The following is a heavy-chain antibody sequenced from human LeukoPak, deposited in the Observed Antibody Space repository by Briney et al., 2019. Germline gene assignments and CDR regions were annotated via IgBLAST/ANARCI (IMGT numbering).Heavy chain of an antibody. CDR2: INHSGST. V-gene: IGHV4-34*01. CDR3: ARTHYGSGSYYGLDY. D-gene: IGHD3-10*01. J-gene: IGHJ4*02. Sequence: SETLSLTCAVYGGSFSGYHWSWIRQPPGKGLEWSGEINHSGSTNYNPSLKSRVTISVDTSKNQFSLKLSSVTAADTAVYYCARTHYGSGSYYGLDYWGQGTLVTVSS. CDR1: GGSFSGYH.